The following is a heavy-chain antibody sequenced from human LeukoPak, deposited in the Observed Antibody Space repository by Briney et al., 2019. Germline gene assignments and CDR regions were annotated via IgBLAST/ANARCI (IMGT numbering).Heavy chain of an antibody. J-gene: IGHJ6*03. Sequence: GGSLRLSCAASGFTFSSYGMHWVRQAPGKGLEWVAFIRYDGSNKYYADSVKGRFTISRDNAKNSLYLQMNSLRAEDMALYYCAKGGGGRLIYYYYMDVWGKGTTVTVSS. D-gene: IGHD3-16*01. V-gene: IGHV3-30*02. CDR2: IRYDGSNK. CDR1: GFTFSSYG. CDR3: AKGGGGRLIYYYYMDV.